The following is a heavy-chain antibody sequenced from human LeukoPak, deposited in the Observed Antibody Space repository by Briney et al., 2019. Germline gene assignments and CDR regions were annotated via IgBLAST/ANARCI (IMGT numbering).Heavy chain of an antibody. CDR2: ISGSGDST. Sequence: GGSLRLSCAASGFSFDDYAMQWVRQPPGKGPEWVSLISGSGDSTYYADSVKGRFTISRDNRKNSLYLQMNSLRTEDTAFYYCAKALRYSYGHVDYWGQGTLVTVSP. D-gene: IGHD5-18*01. J-gene: IGHJ4*02. CDR3: AKALRYSYGHVDY. CDR1: GFSFDDYA. V-gene: IGHV3-43*02.